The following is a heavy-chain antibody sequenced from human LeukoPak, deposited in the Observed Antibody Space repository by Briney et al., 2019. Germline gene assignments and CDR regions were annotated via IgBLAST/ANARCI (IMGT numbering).Heavy chain of an antibody. Sequence: SETLSLTCTVSGGSISSYYWSWIRQPPGKGLEWIGYIYYSGSTNYNPSLKSRVTISVDTSKNQFSLKPSSVTAADTAVYYCARGDSGSYYYYYYMDVWGKGTTVTVSS. CDR2: IYYSGST. J-gene: IGHJ6*03. CDR3: ARGDSGSYYYYYYMDV. D-gene: IGHD1-26*01. CDR1: GGSISSYY. V-gene: IGHV4-59*01.